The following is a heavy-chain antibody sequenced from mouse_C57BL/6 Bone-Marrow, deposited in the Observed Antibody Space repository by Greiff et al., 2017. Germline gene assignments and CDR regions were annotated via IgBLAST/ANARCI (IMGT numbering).Heavy chain of an antibody. J-gene: IGHJ3*01. CDR1: GYTFTSYW. CDR3: VCYYYGSSPFAY. CDR2: IDPSDSET. V-gene: IGHV1-52*01. Sequence: QVQLQQPGAELVRPGSSVKLSCKASGYTFTSYWMHWVKQRPIQGLEWIGNIDPSDSETHYNQKFKDKATLTVDKSSSTAYMQLSSLTSEDSAVYYCVCYYYGSSPFAYWGQGTLVTVSA. D-gene: IGHD1-1*01.